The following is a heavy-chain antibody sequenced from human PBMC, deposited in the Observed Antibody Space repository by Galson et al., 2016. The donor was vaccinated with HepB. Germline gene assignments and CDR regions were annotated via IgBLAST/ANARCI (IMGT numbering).Heavy chain of an antibody. Sequence: SLRLSCAASGFAFSTYWMSWVRQTPGKGLEWMATIKQDGSEKYYVDSVTGRFTISRDNAEKSLYLQMNSLRVEDTAVFYCARGGKNFDYWGQGTLVAVSS. D-gene: IGHD3-10*01. J-gene: IGHJ4*02. V-gene: IGHV3-7*01. CDR2: IKQDGSEK. CDR1: GFAFSTYW. CDR3: ARGGKNFDY.